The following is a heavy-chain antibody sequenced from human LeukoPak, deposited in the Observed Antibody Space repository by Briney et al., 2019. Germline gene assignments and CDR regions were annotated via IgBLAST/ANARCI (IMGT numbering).Heavy chain of an antibody. D-gene: IGHD3-10*01. Sequence: GESLKISCKGSGYSSTSFWIGWVRQMPGKGLEWMGIIYAGDSDTIYSPSFQGQVTISVDESITTAYLQWISLRASDTAMYYCVRGYGSGTSGYFDHWGQGTLVTVSS. CDR3: VRGYGSGTSGYFDH. CDR1: GYSSTSFW. CDR2: IYAGDSDT. V-gene: IGHV5-51*01. J-gene: IGHJ4*02.